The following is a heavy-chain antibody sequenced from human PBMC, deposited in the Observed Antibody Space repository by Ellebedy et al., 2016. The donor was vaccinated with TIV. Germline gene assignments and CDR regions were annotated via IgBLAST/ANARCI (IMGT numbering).Heavy chain of an antibody. CDR2: IYYSGST. Sequence: MPSETLSLTCTVSGGSISSYYWSWIRQPPGKGLEWIGYIYYSGSTNYNPSLKSRVTISVDTSKNQFSLKLSSVTAADTAVYYCARDPGSCYSCWFDPWGQGTLVTVSS. CDR1: GGSISSYY. J-gene: IGHJ5*02. D-gene: IGHD2-15*01. V-gene: IGHV4-59*01. CDR3: ARDPGSCYSCWFDP.